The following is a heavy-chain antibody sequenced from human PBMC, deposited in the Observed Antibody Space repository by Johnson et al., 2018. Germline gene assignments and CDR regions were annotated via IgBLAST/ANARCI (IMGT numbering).Heavy chain of an antibody. J-gene: IGHJ4*02. CDR2: IDSTSTTI. D-gene: IGHD2-15*01. V-gene: IGHV3-48*02. CDR1: GLTFRDTP. CDR3: AIRLGSRTEFY. Sequence: QLLESGGGLGQPGGSLRLSCAASGLTFRDTPMNWVRQAPGRGLEWISFIDSTSTTIYYADSVTGRFAISRDNAKNSLYLQMNSLRDEDTAVYYLAIRLGSRTEFYWGQGSLVNVSS.